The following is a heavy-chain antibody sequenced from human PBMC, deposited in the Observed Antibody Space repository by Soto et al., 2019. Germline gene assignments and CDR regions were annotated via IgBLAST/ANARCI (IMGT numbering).Heavy chain of an antibody. CDR2: MNPNSGNT. CDR3: ARSLFGLDYPDPNWFDP. V-gene: IGHV1-8*01. J-gene: IGHJ5*02. Sequence: ASVKVSCKASGYTFTSYDINWVRQATGQGLEWMGWMNPNSGNTGYAQKFQGRVTMTRNTSISTAYMELSSLRSEDTAVYYCARSLFGLDYPDPNWFDPWGQGTLVTVSS. CDR1: GYTFTSYD. D-gene: IGHD3-16*01.